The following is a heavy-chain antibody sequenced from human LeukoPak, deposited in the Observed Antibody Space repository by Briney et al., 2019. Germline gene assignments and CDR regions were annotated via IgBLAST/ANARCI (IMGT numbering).Heavy chain of an antibody. V-gene: IGHV4-4*07. J-gene: IGHJ4*02. CDR2: IYTTGTT. CDR1: SGSINSYY. CDR3: ARHGYTASHYVLDY. D-gene: IGHD3-16*01. Sequence: SETLSLTCTVSSGSINSYYWGWVRQPAGRGLEWIGRIYTTGTTHYNPSLKSRLTMSIDTSKRQFSLNLRSVTAADTAIYYCARHGYTASHYVLDYWGQGTLVTVS.